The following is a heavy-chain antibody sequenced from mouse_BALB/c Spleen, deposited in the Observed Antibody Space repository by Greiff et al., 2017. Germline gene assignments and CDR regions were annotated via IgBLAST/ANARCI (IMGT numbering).Heavy chain of an antibody. CDR1: GFTFSDYY. CDR2: ISDGGSYT. CDR3: ARGYYGSTFWFAY. D-gene: IGHD1-1*01. Sequence: EVMLVESGGGLVKPGGSLKLSCAASGFTFSDYYMYWVRQTPEKRLEWVATISDGGSYTYYPDSVKGRFTISRDNAKNNLYLQMSSLKSEDTAMYYCARGYYGSTFWFAYWGQGTLVTVSA. V-gene: IGHV5-4*02. J-gene: IGHJ3*01.